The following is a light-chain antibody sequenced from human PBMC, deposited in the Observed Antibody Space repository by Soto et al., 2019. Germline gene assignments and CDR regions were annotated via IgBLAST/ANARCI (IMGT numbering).Light chain of an antibody. J-gene: IGKJ2*01. CDR2: APS. V-gene: IGKV3-15*01. CDR1: PRISSK. Sequence: DIVMTQSPATLSVSPGERATLSCRASPRISSKLAWYQQKPGQAPRLLIYAPSTRATGIPDRLSGSGSGTEVSLTITSLQAAYLAVYYCQQYSNWRPYTFRQGTKREIK. CDR3: QQYSNWRPYT.